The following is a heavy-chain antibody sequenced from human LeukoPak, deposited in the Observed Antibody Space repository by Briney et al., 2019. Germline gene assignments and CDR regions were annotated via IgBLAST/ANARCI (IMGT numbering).Heavy chain of an antibody. CDR2: IIPIFGTA. Sequence: SVKVSCTASGGTFSSYAISWVRQAPGQGLEWMGGIIPIFGTANYAQKFQGRVTITADESTSTAYMELSSLRSEDTAVYYCARDLEGYYDSSGYYYWGQGTLVTVSS. CDR3: ARDLEGYYDSSGYYY. D-gene: IGHD3-22*01. CDR1: GGTFSSYA. V-gene: IGHV1-69*13. J-gene: IGHJ4*02.